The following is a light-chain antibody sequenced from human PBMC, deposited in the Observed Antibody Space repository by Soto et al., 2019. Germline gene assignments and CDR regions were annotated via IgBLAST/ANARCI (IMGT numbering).Light chain of an antibody. Sequence: QLVLTQSPSASASLGASVKLTCTLSSGHSSYAIAWHQQHPEKGPRYLMKLNSDGSHRKGDGVPDRFSGSSSGSERYLTISSLQSEDEADYYCQTWGTGIQVFGGGTQLTVL. CDR1: SGHSSYA. J-gene: IGLJ3*02. CDR3: QTWGTGIQV. V-gene: IGLV4-69*01. CDR2: LNSDGSH.